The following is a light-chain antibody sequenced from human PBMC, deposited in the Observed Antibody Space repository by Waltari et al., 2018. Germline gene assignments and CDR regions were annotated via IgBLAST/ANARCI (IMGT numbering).Light chain of an antibody. J-gene: IGLJ1*01. CDR2: DVS. CDR1: SSDVGGYNY. V-gene: IGLV2-14*01. CDR3: RSYTSSSTYV. Sequence: QSALTQPASVSGSPGQSITISCTGTSSDVGGYNYVSWYQPHPGKAPKLMIYDVSKRPSGVSNRVSGSKSGNTAYLTISGLQAEDEADYYCRSYTSSSTYVFGAGTKVTVL.